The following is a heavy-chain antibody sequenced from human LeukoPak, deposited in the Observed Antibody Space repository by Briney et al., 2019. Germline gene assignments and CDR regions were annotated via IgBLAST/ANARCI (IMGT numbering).Heavy chain of an antibody. CDR3: ANEVRPNDY. Sequence: GGSLRLSCVASGFTFSSHAMCWVRQAPGKGLAWVASIDISGGSTYYEDSVQGRFTISRDNSKNTLYLEMNSLRVEDTALYYCANEVRPNDYWGQGTLVTVSS. J-gene: IGHJ4*02. D-gene: IGHD1-1*01. CDR1: GFTFSSHA. V-gene: IGHV3-23*01. CDR2: IDISGGST.